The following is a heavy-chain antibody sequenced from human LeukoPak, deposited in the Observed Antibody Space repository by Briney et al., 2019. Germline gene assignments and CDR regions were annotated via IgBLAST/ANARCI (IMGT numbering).Heavy chain of an antibody. CDR2: MIYDGRLI. D-gene: IGHD4-17*01. J-gene: IGHJ4*02. V-gene: IGHV3-7*01. CDR3: ARDPSYGALDY. Sequence: GGSLRLSCAVSGFPFSTYGMHWVRQAPGKGLEWVANMIYDGRLIYYVDFVKGRFTISRDNAKNSLYLQMNSLRAEDTAVYYCARDPSYGALDYWGQGTLVTVSS. CDR1: GFPFSTYG.